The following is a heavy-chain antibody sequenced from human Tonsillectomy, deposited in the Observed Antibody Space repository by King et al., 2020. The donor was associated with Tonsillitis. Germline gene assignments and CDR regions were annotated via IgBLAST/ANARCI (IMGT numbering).Heavy chain of an antibody. CDR1: GFTASSFA. V-gene: IGHV3-23*04. D-gene: IGHD3-22*01. Sequence: VQLVESGGGLVQPGGSLRLSCAASGFTASSFAMSWVRQAPGKGLEWVSTISGSGGSTYYADSVRGRFTISRDNSKNTLYLQMNSLRAEDTAVYYCAKQVGYDSSGYYSDYWGQGALVTVSS. CDR2: ISGSGGST. CDR3: AKQVGYDSSGYYSDY. J-gene: IGHJ4*02.